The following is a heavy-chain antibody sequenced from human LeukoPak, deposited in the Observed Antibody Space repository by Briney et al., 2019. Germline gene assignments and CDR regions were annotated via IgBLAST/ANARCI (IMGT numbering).Heavy chain of an antibody. Sequence: SETLSLTCAVHGGSFSGYYWSWIRQPPGKGLEWIGGINHSGSTNYNPSLKSRVTISVDTSKNQFSLKLSSVTAADTAVYYCARDRYDSSGYDAFDIWGQGTMVTVSS. CDR3: ARDRYDSSGYDAFDI. J-gene: IGHJ3*02. CDR1: GGSFSGYY. V-gene: IGHV4-34*01. D-gene: IGHD3-22*01. CDR2: INHSGST.